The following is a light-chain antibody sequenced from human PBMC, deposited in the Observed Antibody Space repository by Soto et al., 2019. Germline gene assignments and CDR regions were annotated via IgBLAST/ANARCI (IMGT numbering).Light chain of an antibody. CDR2: DVS. CDR3: SSYTTRSTVV. Sequence: QSALTQPASVSGSPGQAITISCTGSSSDVGGYNYVSWYQQHHPGKAPKLMIYDVSNRPSGVSNRFSGSKSGNTASLTISGLQAEDEADYYCSSYTTRSTVVFGGGTKVTVL. CDR1: SSDVGGYNY. V-gene: IGLV2-14*03. J-gene: IGLJ2*01.